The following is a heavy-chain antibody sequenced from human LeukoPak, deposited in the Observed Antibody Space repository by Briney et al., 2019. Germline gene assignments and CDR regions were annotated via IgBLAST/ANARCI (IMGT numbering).Heavy chain of an antibody. CDR3: AREMTGYSPFDY. Sequence: GRSLRLSCAASGFTFSSYAMHWVRQAPGKGLEWVAVISYDGSNKYYADSVKGRFTISRDNSKNTLYLQMNSLRAEDTAVYYCAREMTGYSPFDYWGQGTLVTVSP. J-gene: IGHJ4*02. CDR1: GFTFSSYA. V-gene: IGHV3-30*14. CDR2: ISYDGSNK. D-gene: IGHD3-9*01.